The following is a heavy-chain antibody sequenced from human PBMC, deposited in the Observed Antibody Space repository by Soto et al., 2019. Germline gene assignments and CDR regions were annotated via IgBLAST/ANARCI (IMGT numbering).Heavy chain of an antibody. V-gene: IGHV3-23*01. CDR3: EKVPNSGSYFYFDY. J-gene: IGHJ4*02. CDR1: GFTFSSYA. CDR2: ISGSGGNT. D-gene: IGHD1-26*01. Sequence: GGSLRLSCAASGFTFSSYAMGWVRQSPGGGLEWVSAISGSGGNTYYPDSVKGRFTISRDNSESTLYLQMNSLRAEDTALYYCEKVPNSGSYFYFDYWGLGTLVTVSS.